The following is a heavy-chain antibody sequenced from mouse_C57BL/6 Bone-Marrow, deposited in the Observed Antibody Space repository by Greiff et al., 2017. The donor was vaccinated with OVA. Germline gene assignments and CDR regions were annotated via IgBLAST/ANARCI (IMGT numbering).Heavy chain of an antibody. J-gene: IGHJ2*01. D-gene: IGHD2-4*01. Sequence: QVQLQQPGAELVKPGASVKLSCKASGYTFTSYWMQWVKQRPGQGLEWIGEIDPSDSYTNYNQKFKGKATLTVDTSSSTAYMQLSSLTSEDSAVYNCAAEGYYDPDYWGQGTTVTVSS. CDR1: GYTFTSYW. CDR3: AAEGYYDPDY. CDR2: IDPSDSYT. V-gene: IGHV1-50*01.